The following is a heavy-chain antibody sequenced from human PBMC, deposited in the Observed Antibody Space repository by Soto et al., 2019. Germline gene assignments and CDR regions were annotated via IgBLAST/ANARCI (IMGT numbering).Heavy chain of an antibody. CDR2: IYPGDSDT. D-gene: IGHD1-26*01. J-gene: IGHJ3*01. V-gene: IGHV5-51*01. Sequence: GESLKISCKGSGYSFTTYWIGWVRQMPGKGLEWMGIIYPGDSDTRYGPSFRGQVTISADKSISTAYLQWSSLKASDTSMYYCASPRYSGSYYDAFDLWGQGTMVTVSS. CDR3: ASPRYSGSYYDAFDL. CDR1: GYSFTTYW.